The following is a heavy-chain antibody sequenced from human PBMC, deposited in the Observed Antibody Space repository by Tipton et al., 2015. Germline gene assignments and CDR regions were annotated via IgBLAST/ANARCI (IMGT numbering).Heavy chain of an antibody. Sequence: QVQLVQSGAEMKKPGASLKISCKASGYTFDTYYINWVRQAPGQGLEWMGWISAFSGNTNYAQKFQGRVTMTTDTSTTTAYMELRSLRFDDTAVYYCARGDSSGPDYWGQGSPVTVSP. V-gene: IGHV1-18*01. CDR1: GYTFDTYY. J-gene: IGHJ4*02. CDR2: ISAFSGNT. D-gene: IGHD6-19*01. CDR3: ARGDSSGPDY.